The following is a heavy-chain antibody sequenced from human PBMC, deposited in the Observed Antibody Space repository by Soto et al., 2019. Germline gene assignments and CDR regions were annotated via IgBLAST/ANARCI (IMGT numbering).Heavy chain of an antibody. CDR1: GGSISSSSYY. D-gene: IGHD2-15*01. CDR3: AGLVNPYWYFDL. J-gene: IGHJ2*01. V-gene: IGHV4-39*01. CDR2: IYYSGST. Sequence: QLQLQESGPGLVKPSETLSLTCTVSGGSISSSSYYWGWIRQPPGKGLEWIGSIYYSGSTYYNPSLKSRVTISVDTSKNQFSLKLSSVTAADTAVYYCAGLVNPYWYFDLWGRGTLVTVSS.